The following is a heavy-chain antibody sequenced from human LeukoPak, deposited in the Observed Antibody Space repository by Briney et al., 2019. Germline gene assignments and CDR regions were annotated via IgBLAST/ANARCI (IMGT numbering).Heavy chain of an antibody. D-gene: IGHD2-15*01. CDR1: GYSFTNYW. CDR3: ATGRYCSGTTCYSSLDF. CDR2: IHPGDSNT. V-gene: IGHV5-51*01. Sequence: GESLKISCKGSGYSFTNYWIAWVRQMPGKGLEWMGIIHPGDSNTRYSPSFQGQVTISVDKSITAAYLQWSSLKASDTAVYYCATGRYCSGTTCYSSLDFWGQGTLVTVSS. J-gene: IGHJ4*02.